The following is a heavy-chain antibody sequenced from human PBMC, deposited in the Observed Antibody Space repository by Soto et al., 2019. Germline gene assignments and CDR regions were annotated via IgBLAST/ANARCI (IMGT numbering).Heavy chain of an antibody. Sequence: GGSLRLSCAASGFTFSSYGMHWVRQAPGKGLEWVAVISYDGSNKYYADSVKGRFTISRDNSKNTLYLQMNSLRAEDTAVYYCATDFSSTSCYAGKGGYYYYYYMDVWGKGTTVTVSS. CDR1: GFTFSSYG. J-gene: IGHJ6*03. V-gene: IGHV3-30*03. D-gene: IGHD2-2*01. CDR2: ISYDGSNK. CDR3: ATDFSSTSCYAGKGGYYYYYYMDV.